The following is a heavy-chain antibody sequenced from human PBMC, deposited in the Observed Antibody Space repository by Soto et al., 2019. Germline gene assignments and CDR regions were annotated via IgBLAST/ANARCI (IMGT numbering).Heavy chain of an antibody. V-gene: IGHV3-23*01. CDR2: ISGRGGST. D-gene: IGHD3-22*01. CDR1: GFTFSSYA. J-gene: IGHJ4*02. CDR3: AKVRDSSGYYSNPLFDY. Sequence: GWSLRLSCAASGFTFSSYAMSWVRQAPGKGLEWVSVISGRGGSTYYADSVKGRFTISRDNSKNTPYLQMNSLRAEDTAVYYCAKVRDSSGYYSNPLFDYWGQGTLVTVS.